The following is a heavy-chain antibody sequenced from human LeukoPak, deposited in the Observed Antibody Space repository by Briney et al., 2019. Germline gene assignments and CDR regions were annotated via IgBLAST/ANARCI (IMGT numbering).Heavy chain of an antibody. CDR3: ARRGGATSSPFDY. J-gene: IGHJ4*02. CDR1: GGSISSGSYY. CDR2: IYTSGST. Sequence: PSQTLSLTCTVSGGSISSGSYYWSWIRQPAGKGLEWIGRIYTSGSTNYNPSLKSRVTISVDTSKNQFSLKLSSVTAADTAVYYCARRGGATSSPFDYWGQGTLVTVSS. V-gene: IGHV4-61*02. D-gene: IGHD1-26*01.